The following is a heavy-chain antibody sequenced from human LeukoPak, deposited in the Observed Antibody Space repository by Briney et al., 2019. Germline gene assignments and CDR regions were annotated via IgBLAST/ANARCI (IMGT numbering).Heavy chain of an antibody. D-gene: IGHD4-23*01. CDR3: ARDSPDYGGNSWRAFDI. V-gene: IGHV1-69*06. CDR1: GGTFSSYA. Sequence: SVKVSCKASGGTFSSYAISWVRQAPGQGLEWMGGIIPIFGTANYAQKFQGRVTITADKSTSTAYMELSSLRSEDTAVYYCARDSPDYGGNSWRAFDIWGQGTMVTVSS. CDR2: IIPIFGTA. J-gene: IGHJ3*02.